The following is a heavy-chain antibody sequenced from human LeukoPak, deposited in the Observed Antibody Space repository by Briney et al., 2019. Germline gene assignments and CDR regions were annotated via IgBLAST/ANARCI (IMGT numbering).Heavy chain of an antibody. J-gene: IGHJ1*01. Sequence: ASVKVSCKASGGTFSSYAISWVRQAPGQGLEWMGRIIPILGIANYAQKFQGRVTITADESTSTAYMELSSLRSEDTAVYYCAREGPAGPTIFGVPTAGYFQHWGQGTLVTVSS. CDR3: AREGPAGPTIFGVPTAGYFQH. V-gene: IGHV1-69*04. D-gene: IGHD3-3*01. CDR1: GGTFSSYA. CDR2: IIPILGIA.